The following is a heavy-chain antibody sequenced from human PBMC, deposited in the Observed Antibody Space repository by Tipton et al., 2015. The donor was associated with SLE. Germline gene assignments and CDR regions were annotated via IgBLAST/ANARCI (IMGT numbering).Heavy chain of an antibody. CDR1: GFSFDDYA. CDR3: ARIHYYGSGSRDY. CDR2: VLWNSDSI. V-gene: IGHV3-9*01. Sequence: SLRLSCAASGFSFDDYAMHWVRQAPGKGLEWVSGVLWNSDSIGYADSVKGRFTISRDNAKNSLYLQMNSLRAEDTAVYYCARIHYYGSGSRDYWGQGTLVTVSS. J-gene: IGHJ4*02. D-gene: IGHD3-10*01.